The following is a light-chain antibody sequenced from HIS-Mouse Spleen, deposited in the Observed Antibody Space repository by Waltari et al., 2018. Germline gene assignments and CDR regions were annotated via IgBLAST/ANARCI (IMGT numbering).Light chain of an antibody. V-gene: IGLV3-25*03. J-gene: IGLJ2*01. CDR1: ALPKQY. CDR2: KDS. CDR3: QSADSSGTYSVV. Sequence: SYELTQPPSVSVSPGQTASITCSGDALPKQYADWYQQKPGQAPVLVIYKDSERPSGIPERFSGSSSGTTVTLTISGVQAEDEADYYCQSADSSGTYSVVFGGGTKLTVL.